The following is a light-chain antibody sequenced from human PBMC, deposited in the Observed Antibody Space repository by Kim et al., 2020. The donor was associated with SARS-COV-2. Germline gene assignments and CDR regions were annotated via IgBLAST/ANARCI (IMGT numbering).Light chain of an antibody. CDR3: ATWDSRLSAWV. J-gene: IGLJ3*02. V-gene: IGLV1-51*01. CDR2: DKN. CDR1: TSDIGSYL. Sequence: GQKVASSCSGSTSDIGSYLVSWYQHLPGTAPKLLIYDKNKRTSGIPDRFSGSKSATSATLDITGLQTGDEADYYCATWDSRLSAWVFGGGTKLTVL.